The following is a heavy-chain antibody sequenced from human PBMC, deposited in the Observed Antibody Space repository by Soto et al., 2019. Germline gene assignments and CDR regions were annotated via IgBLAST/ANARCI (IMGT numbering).Heavy chain of an antibody. D-gene: IGHD5-18*01. V-gene: IGHV4-61*01. Sequence: SETLSLTCTVSGGSVSSGSYYWSWIRQPPGKGLEWIGYIYYSGSTNYNPSLKSRVTISVDTSKNQFSLKLSSVTAADTAVYYCARDSDSYGYGYWGQGTLVTVSS. CDR2: IYYSGST. CDR3: ARDSDSYGYGY. CDR1: GGSVSSGSYY. J-gene: IGHJ4*02.